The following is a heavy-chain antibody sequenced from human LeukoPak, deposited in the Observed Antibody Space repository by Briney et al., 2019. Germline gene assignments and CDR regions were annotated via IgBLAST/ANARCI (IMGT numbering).Heavy chain of an antibody. V-gene: IGHV4-31*03. CDR2: IYYSGST. CDR1: GGSISSGGYY. CDR3: AREHCSSTSCYSGT. Sequence: PSETLSLTCTVSGGSISSGGYYWSWIRQHPGKGLEWIGYIYYSGSTYYNPSLKSRVTISVDTSKNQFSLKLSSVTAADTAVYYCAREHCSSTSCYSGTWGQGTLVTVSS. D-gene: IGHD2-2*01. J-gene: IGHJ4*02.